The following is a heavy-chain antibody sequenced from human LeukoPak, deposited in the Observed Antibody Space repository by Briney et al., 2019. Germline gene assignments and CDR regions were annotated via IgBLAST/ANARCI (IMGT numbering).Heavy chain of an antibody. CDR2: ISSSSSYI. D-gene: IGHD6-13*01. J-gene: IGHJ4*02. CDR3: ASRVRRGYSGTFDY. V-gene: IGHV3-21*01. CDR1: GFTVSSNY. Sequence: TGGSLRLSCAASGFTVSSNYMSWVRQAPGKGLEWVSSISSSSSYIYYADSVKGRFTISRDNAKNSLYLQMNSLRAEDTAVYYCASRVRRGYSGTFDYWGQGTLVTVSS.